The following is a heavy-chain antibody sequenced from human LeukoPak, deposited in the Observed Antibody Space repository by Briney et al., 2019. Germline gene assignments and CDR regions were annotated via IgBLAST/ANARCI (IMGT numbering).Heavy chain of an antibody. D-gene: IGHD3-9*01. CDR3: VRGTEYDILSGKNFGQYYFDY. Sequence: GRSLRLSCAASGFTFSSYGMHWVRQAPGKGLEWVAVIWYDGSNRYYADSVKGRFTISRDNGKNSLYLQMNSLRDEDTAVYYCVRGTEYDILSGKNFGQYYFDYWGQGTLVTVSS. CDR1: GFTFSSYG. J-gene: IGHJ4*02. V-gene: IGHV3-33*03. CDR2: IWYDGSNR.